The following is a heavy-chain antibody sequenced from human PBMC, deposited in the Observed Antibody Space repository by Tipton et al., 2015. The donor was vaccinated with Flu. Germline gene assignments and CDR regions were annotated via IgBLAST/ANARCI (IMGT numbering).Heavy chain of an antibody. CDR2: IYTSGST. CDR3: ARDRSGSSSYYGAFDI. Sequence: TLSLTCTVSGDSITYYYWTWIRQPAGQGLQWIGRIYTSGSTNYNFSLNSRVTISVDTSKNQFYLRLTSVTAADTAIYYCARDRSGSSSYYGAFDIWDQG. J-gene: IGHJ3*02. D-gene: IGHD3-10*01. V-gene: IGHV4-4*07. CDR1: GDSITYYY.